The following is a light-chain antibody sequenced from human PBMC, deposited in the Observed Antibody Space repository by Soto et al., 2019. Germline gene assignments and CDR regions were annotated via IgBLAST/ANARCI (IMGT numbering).Light chain of an antibody. J-gene: IGKJ2*01. Sequence: DIQMTQSPSSLSASVGDRVTITCRASQSISNYLNWYQQKPGKAPKLLIYATSNLQSGVPSRFSGSRSGTDFPLTISSLQPEDFATYFCHQSHSLPYTFGQGTKLEIK. CDR3: HQSHSLPYT. CDR2: ATS. V-gene: IGKV1-39*01. CDR1: QSISNY.